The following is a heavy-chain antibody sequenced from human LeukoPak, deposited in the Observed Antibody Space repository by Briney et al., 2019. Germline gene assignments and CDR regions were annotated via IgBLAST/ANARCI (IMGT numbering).Heavy chain of an antibody. J-gene: IGHJ4*02. CDR2: IYTSGST. D-gene: IGHD6-13*01. CDR3: ASQAATGNYFDQ. V-gene: IGHV4-4*07. Sequence: SETLSLTCTVSGGSIRSYYWSWIRQPAGKGLEWIGRIYTSGSTNYNPSLKSRVTMSVDTSKNQFSLNLSSMTAADTAVYYCASQAATGNYFDQWGQGTLVTVSS. CDR1: GGSIRSYY.